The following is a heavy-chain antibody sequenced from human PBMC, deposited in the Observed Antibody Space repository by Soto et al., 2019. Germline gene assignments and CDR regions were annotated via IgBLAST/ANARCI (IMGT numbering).Heavy chain of an antibody. Sequence: SETLSLSCAVSVYSISSGDYWGWIRQPPGKGLEWIGNSYHSGSTYYNPSLKSRVTISVDTSKNQFSLKLSSVTAADTAVYYCARAGPARQLGLFLSHNWFDPWGQGTLVTVSS. CDR2: SYHSGST. CDR3: ARAGPARQLGLFLSHNWFDP. V-gene: IGHV4-38-2*01. J-gene: IGHJ5*02. CDR1: VYSISSGDY. D-gene: IGHD6-6*01.